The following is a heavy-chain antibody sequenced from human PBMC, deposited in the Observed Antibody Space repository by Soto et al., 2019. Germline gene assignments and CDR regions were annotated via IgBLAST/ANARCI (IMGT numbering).Heavy chain of an antibody. J-gene: IGHJ4*02. CDR3: ASFLRGSSKKEGGPAG. CDR1: GGSFSGYY. V-gene: IGHV4-34*01. Sequence: SETLSLTCAVYGGSFSGYYWSWIRQPPGKGLEWIGEINHSGSTNYNPSLKSRVTISVDTSKNQFSLKLSSVTAADTAVYYCASFLRGSSKKEGGPAGWGQGTLVTVSS. CDR2: INHSGST. D-gene: IGHD6-13*01.